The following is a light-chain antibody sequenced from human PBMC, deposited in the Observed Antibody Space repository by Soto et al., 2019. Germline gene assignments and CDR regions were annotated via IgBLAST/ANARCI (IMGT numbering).Light chain of an antibody. Sequence: EIVMTQSPATLSVSPGERATLSCRASQSVSSNLAWYQQKPGQAPRLLIYGASTRATGIPARFSGSGSGTEVTLTISSLQSEDFAVYYCQQYNNWGTFGQGTKVEL. CDR1: QSVSSN. CDR2: GAS. J-gene: IGKJ1*01. V-gene: IGKV3-15*01. CDR3: QQYNNWGT.